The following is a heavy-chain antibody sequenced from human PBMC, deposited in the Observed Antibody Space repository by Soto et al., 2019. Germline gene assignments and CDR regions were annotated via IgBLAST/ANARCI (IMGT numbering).Heavy chain of an antibody. CDR3: TKDTFGAEDY. CDR2: INGDGSIT. J-gene: IGHJ4*02. D-gene: IGHD3-16*01. V-gene: IGHV3-74*01. CDR1: GFTFSHYR. Sequence: PGGSLRLSCAASGFTFSHYRMHWVRQAPGKGLMWVSRINGDGSITNYADSVKGRFTISRDNAKNTLYLQMNSLRAEDTAVYYCTKDTFGAEDYWGQGTLVTVSS.